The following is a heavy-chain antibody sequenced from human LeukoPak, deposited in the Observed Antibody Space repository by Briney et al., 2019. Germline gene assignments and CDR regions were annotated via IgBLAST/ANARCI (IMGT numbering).Heavy chain of an antibody. Sequence: SVKVSCKASGGTFSSYAIIWVRQAPGQGLEWMGGIIPIFGTANYAQKFQGRVTITTDESTSTAYMELSSLRSEDTAVYYCASARYCTNSVCYTYYYMDVWGKGTTVTVSS. CDR2: IIPIFGTA. V-gene: IGHV1-69*05. CDR1: GGTFSSYA. CDR3: ASARYCTNSVCYTYYYMDV. D-gene: IGHD2-8*01. J-gene: IGHJ6*03.